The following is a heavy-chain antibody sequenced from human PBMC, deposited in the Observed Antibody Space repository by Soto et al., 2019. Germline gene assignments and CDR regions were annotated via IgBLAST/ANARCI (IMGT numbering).Heavy chain of an antibody. V-gene: IGHV3-33*01. J-gene: IGHJ6*02. CDR3: ARDYYGVAGTRYYYYYGMDV. CDR1: GFTFSSYG. CDR2: IWYDGSNK. D-gene: IGHD6-19*01. Sequence: GGSLRLSCAASGFTFSSYGMHWVRQAPGKGLEWVAVIWYDGSNKYYADSVKGRFTISRDNSKNTLYLQMNSLRAEDTAVYYCARDYYGVAGTRYYYYYGMDVWGQGTTVTVSS.